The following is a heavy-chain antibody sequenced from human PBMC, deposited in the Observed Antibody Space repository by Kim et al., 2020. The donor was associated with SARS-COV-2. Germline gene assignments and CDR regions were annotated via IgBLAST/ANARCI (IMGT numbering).Heavy chain of an antibody. J-gene: IGHJ4*02. Sequence: ASVKVSCKASGYTFTSYDINWVRQATGQGLEWMGWMNPNSGNTGYAQKFQGRVTMTRNTSISTAYMELSSLRSEDTAVYYCARGDTAMENTLWGYWGQGTLVTVSS. V-gene: IGHV1-8*01. CDR2: MNPNSGNT. CDR1: GYTFTSYD. D-gene: IGHD5-18*01. CDR3: ARGDTAMENTLWGY.